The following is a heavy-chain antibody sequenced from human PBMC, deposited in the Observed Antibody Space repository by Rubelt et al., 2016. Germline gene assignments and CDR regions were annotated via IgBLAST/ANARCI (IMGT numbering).Heavy chain of an antibody. D-gene: IGHD6-13*01. J-gene: IGHJ4*02. V-gene: IGHV3-21*01. Sequence: GLEWVSSISGSSIYIYYADSVKGRFTISRDNAKNSLYLQMRSLRAEDSAVYYCARDRVSGIAAVGEYWGQGTLVTVSS. CDR2: ISGSSIYI. CDR3: ARDRVSGIAAVGEY.